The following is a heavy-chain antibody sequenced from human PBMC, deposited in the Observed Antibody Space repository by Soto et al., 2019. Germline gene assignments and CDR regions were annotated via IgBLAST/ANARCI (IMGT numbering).Heavy chain of an antibody. J-gene: IGHJ6*02. V-gene: IGHV5-51*01. CDR2: LYSEDSDT. Sequence: GESLKISCKGSGYNFNTNRIAWVRQMPGKGLEWMGILYSEDSDTRYSPSFQGHVNISVDKSISTAYLQWSSLKASDTAIYYCARHTYFYGMDIWGQGTTVTVSS. CDR1: GYNFNTNR. CDR3: ARHTYFYGMDI.